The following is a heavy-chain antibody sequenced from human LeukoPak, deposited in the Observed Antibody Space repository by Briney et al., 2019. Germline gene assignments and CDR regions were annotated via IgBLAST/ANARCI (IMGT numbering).Heavy chain of an antibody. D-gene: IGHD2-15*01. CDR2: IRYDGTNK. Sequence: GGSLRLSCAASGFTFSSYGMHWVRQAPGKGLEWVAFIRYDGTNKYYADSVKGRFTISRDNSRNTLYLQMNSLRAEDTAIYYCAKNGDRGAYCSGGTCYPYYYYYMDVWGKGTTVTISS. V-gene: IGHV3-30*02. CDR3: AKNGDRGAYCSGGTCYPYYYYYMDV. CDR1: GFTFSSYG. J-gene: IGHJ6*03.